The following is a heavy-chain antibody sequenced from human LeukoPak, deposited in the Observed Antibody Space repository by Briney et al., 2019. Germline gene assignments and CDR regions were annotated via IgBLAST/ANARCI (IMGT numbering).Heavy chain of an antibody. J-gene: IGHJ4*02. D-gene: IGHD1-26*01. Sequence: SETLSLTCAVYGGSFSGHYWSWIRQPPGKGLEWIGEINHSGSTNYNPSLKSRVTISVDTSKNQFSLKLSSVTAADTAVYYCARGKWELPFDYWGQGTLVTVSS. CDR2: INHSGST. CDR1: GGSFSGHY. CDR3: ARGKWELPFDY. V-gene: IGHV4-34*01.